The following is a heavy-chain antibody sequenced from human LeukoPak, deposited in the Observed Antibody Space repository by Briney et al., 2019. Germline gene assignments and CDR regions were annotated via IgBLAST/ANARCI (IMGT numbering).Heavy chain of an antibody. V-gene: IGHV1-46*01. CDR1: GYTFTSYY. J-gene: IGHJ4*02. CDR3: ARGGGFTSGWYRIDY. Sequence: GASVKVSCKASGYTFTSYYVHWVRQAPGQGLEWMAIINPSGGSPSYAQKFQGRVTMTRDTSTSTVYMELSSLTSEDTAVYYCARGGGFTSGWYRIDYWGQGTLVTVSS. D-gene: IGHD6-19*01. CDR2: INPSGGSP.